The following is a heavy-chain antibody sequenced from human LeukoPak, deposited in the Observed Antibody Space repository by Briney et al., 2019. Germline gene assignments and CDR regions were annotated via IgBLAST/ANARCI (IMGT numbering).Heavy chain of an antibody. J-gene: IGHJ4*02. CDR3: ARLYGSSGFYFDY. D-gene: IGHD6-13*01. V-gene: IGHV4-39*01. CDR1: GGSISISSYY. CDR2: IYYGGNT. Sequence: SETLSLTCTVSGGSISISSYYWAWIRQPPGKGLEWIGSIYYGGNTYYNPPLKSRVTISVDTSTNQFSLNLSPVTAADTAVYYCARLYGSSGFYFDYWGQGTLVTVSS.